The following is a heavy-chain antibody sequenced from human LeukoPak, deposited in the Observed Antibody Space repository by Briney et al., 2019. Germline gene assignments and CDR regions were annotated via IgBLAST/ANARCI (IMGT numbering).Heavy chain of an antibody. CDR3: AGGNGRRVGYNGLGY. D-gene: IGHD5-24*01. Sequence: PSETLSLTCAVYGGSFSGYYWSWIRQPPGKGLEWIGEINHSGSTNYNPSLKSRVTISVDTSKNQFSLKLSSVTAADMAVYYCAGGNGRRVGYNGLGYCGQGTLVTVSS. CDR2: INHSGST. CDR1: GGSFSGYY. V-gene: IGHV4-34*01. J-gene: IGHJ4*02.